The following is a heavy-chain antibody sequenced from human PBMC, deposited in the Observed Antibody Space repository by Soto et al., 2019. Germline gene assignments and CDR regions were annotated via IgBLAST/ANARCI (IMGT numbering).Heavy chain of an antibody. CDR1: GFSLTTSGVG. Sequence: QITLNESGPTQVKPRQTLTLTCTFSGFSLTTSGVGVGWIRQSPGKAPEWLALIYWDDDKRYSPPLKSRLTSTKDPSKNLLLLTMADLDPADTATYYCAHRVLRTVFGLVTTTAIYFDFWGQGPPVAVSS. CDR3: AHRVLRTVFGLVTTTAIYFDF. CDR2: IYWDDDK. J-gene: IGHJ4*02. D-gene: IGHD3-3*01. V-gene: IGHV2-5*02.